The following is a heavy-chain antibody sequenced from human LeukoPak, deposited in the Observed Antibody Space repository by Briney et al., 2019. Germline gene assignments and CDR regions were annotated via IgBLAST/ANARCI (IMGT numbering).Heavy chain of an antibody. J-gene: IGHJ6*02. V-gene: IGHV3-23*01. CDR3: AKDYPFGSGTYYRWYEGMDV. CDR1: GFTFSGYA. CDR2: ISGSGGSR. Sequence: PGGSLRLSCAASGFTFSGYAMSWVRQAPGKGLEWVSVISGSGGSRYNADSVKGRFTISRDNSKNTVYLQMNNLRAEDTAVYYCAKDYPFGSGTYYRWYEGMDVWGQGTTVTVSS. D-gene: IGHD3-10*01.